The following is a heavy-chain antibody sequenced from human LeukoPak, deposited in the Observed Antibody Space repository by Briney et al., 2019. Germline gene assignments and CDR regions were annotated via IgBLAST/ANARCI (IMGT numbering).Heavy chain of an antibody. J-gene: IGHJ4*02. CDR3: ARDESRGNLVTAPDY. CDR2: ISSSGSTI. V-gene: IGHV3-48*03. CDR1: GFTFSSYE. Sequence: GGSLRLSCAASGFTFSSYEMNWVRQAPGKGLEWVSYISSSGSTIYYADSVKGRFTISRDNAKNSLYLQTNSLRAEDTAVYYCARDESRGNLVTAPDYWGQGTLVTVSS. D-gene: IGHD2-21*02.